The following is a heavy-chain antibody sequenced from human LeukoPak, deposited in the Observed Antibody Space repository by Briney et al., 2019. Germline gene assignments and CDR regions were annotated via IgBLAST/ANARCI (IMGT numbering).Heavy chain of an antibody. V-gene: IGHV4-34*01. Sequence: SETLSLTCAVYGGSFSGYYWSWIRQPPGKGLEWIGETNHSGSTNYNPSLKSRVTISVDTSKNQFSLKLSSVTAADTAVYYCARGQIPRVKADAFDIWGQGTMVTVSS. D-gene: IGHD2-21*01. CDR1: GGSFSGYY. J-gene: IGHJ3*02. CDR3: ARGQIPRVKADAFDI. CDR2: TNHSGST.